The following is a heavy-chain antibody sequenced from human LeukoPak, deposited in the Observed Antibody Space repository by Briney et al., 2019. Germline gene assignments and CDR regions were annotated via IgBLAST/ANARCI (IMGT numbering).Heavy chain of an antibody. CDR1: GGSISSYY. Sequence: SETLSLTCTVSGGSISSYYWSRIRQPPGKGLEWIGYIYYSGSTNYNPSLKSRVTISVDTSKNQFSLKLSSVTAADTAVYYCARVATMPGHYGMDVWGQGTTVTVSS. CDR2: IYYSGST. J-gene: IGHJ6*02. V-gene: IGHV4-59*01. D-gene: IGHD2-2*01. CDR3: ARVATMPGHYGMDV.